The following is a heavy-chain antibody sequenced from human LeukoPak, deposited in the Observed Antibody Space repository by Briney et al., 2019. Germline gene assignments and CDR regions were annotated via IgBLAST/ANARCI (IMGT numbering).Heavy chain of an antibody. D-gene: IGHD2-15*01. CDR2: MNPNSGNT. CDR1: GYTLTRYF. Sequence: ASVKVSCKASGYTLTRYFIHWVRQAPGQGLEWMGWMNPNSGNTGYAQKFQGRVTMTRNTSISTAYMELSSLRSEDTAVYYCARGGSSPWWYFDLWGRGTLVTVSS. V-gene: IGHV1-8*01. CDR3: ARGGSSPWWYFDL. J-gene: IGHJ2*01.